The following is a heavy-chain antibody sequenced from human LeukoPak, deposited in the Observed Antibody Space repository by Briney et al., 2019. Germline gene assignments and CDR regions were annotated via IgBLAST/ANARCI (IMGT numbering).Heavy chain of an antibody. CDR1: GFNYA. CDR3: ARDYNWGTDY. Sequence: GGSLRLSCAASGFNYAINWVRQAPGKGLEWVAYTRNDGGNKYYADSVKGRFTLSRDNSKNTVDLQMNSLRAEDTALYYCARDYNWGTDYWGQGTLVTVSS. J-gene: IGHJ4*02. V-gene: IGHV3-30*02. D-gene: IGHD7-27*01. CDR2: TRNDGGNK.